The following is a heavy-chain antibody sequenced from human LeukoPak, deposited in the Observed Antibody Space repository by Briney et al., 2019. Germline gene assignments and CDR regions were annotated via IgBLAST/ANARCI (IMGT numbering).Heavy chain of an antibody. D-gene: IGHD3-16*01. V-gene: IGHV4-31*03. CDR2: IYYSGST. CDR1: GGSISSGGYY. Sequence: TPSQTLSLTCTVSGGSISSGGYYWSWIRQHPGKGLEWIGYIYYSGSTYYNPSLKSRVTISVDTSKNQFSLKLSSVTAADTAVYYCARDVWGSHTKYYYYYYYMDVWGKGTTVTVSS. J-gene: IGHJ6*03. CDR3: ARDVWGSHTKYYYYYYYMDV.